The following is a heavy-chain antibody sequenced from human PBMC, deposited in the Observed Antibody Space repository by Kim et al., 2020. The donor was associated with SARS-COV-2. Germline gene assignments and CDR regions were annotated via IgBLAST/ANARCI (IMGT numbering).Heavy chain of an antibody. Sequence: ASVKVSCKVSGYTLTELSMHWVRQAPGKGLEWMGGFDPEDGETIYAQKFQGRVTMTEDTSTDTAYMELSSLRSEDTAVYYCATVPEWELLRFGAFDIWGQGTMVTVSS. D-gene: IGHD1-26*01. CDR3: ATVPEWELLRFGAFDI. J-gene: IGHJ3*02. CDR1: GYTLTELS. CDR2: FDPEDGET. V-gene: IGHV1-24*01.